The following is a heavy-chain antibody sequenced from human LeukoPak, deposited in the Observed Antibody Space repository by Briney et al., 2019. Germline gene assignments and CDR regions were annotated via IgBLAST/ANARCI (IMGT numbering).Heavy chain of an antibody. D-gene: IGHD5-12*01. V-gene: IGHV4-39*07. CDR3: ARDEGSAYPFDY. CDR2: IYYSGST. J-gene: IGHJ4*02. CDR1: GGSISSSSYY. Sequence: SGTLSLTCTVSGGSISSSSYYWGCIRQPPGKGLEWIGSIYYSGSTYYNPSLKSRVTISVDTSKNQFSLNLNSVTAADTAVYFCARDEGSAYPFDYWGQGTLVTVSS.